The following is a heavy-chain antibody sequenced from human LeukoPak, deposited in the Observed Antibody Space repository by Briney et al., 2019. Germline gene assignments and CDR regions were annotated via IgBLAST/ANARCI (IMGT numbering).Heavy chain of an antibody. Sequence: GASVKVSCKASGGTFSSYAISWVRQAPGQGLEWMGGIIPIFGTANYAQKFQGRVTITADESTSTAYMELSSLRSEDTAVYYCARVGSYSSSWYWWGADNWFDPWGQGTLVTVSS. J-gene: IGHJ5*02. CDR2: IIPIFGTA. CDR1: GGTFSSYA. V-gene: IGHV1-69*13. CDR3: ARVGSYSSSWYWWGADNWFDP. D-gene: IGHD6-13*01.